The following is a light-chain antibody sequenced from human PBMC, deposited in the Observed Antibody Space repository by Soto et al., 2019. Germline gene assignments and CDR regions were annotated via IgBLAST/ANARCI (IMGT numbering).Light chain of an antibody. CDR1: QSLSSY. J-gene: IGKJ1*01. CDR2: DAS. CDR3: QQGNTWPWT. V-gene: IGKV3-11*01. Sequence: EIVLTQYQATLSLSPGERATLSCRASQSLSSYLAWYQQKPGQAPRLLIYDASDRATGIPGRFSGSGSGTDFTLIISSLEPEDFAFYYCQQGNTWPWTFGQGTKVDIK.